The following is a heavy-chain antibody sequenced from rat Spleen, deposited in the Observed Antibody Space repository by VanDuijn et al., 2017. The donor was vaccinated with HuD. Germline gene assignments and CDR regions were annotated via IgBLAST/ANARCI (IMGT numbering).Heavy chain of an antibody. CDR2: MWTGGNT. Sequence: EVQLKESGPGLVQPSQTLSLTCTVSGFSLTDYSVHWVRQPPGKGLEWMGIMWTGGNTAYNSPLKSRLSLRMDTSKSQIFLKMDTRQTEDTAIYYCTSDRLGAGFDYWGQGVMVTVSS. CDR3: TSDRLGAGFDY. V-gene: IGHV2S63*01. CDR1: GFSLTDYS. D-gene: IGHD5-1*01. J-gene: IGHJ2*01.